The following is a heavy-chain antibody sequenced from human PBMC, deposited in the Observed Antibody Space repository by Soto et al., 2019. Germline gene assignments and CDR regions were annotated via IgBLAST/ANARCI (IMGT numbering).Heavy chain of an antibody. V-gene: IGHV4-39*01. CDR2: IYYSGST. J-gene: IGHJ5*02. CDR1: GGSISSSSYY. CDR3: ARHVVSEMEWLLFARWFDP. Sequence: QLQLQESGPGLVKPSETLSLTCTVSGGSISSSSYYWGWIRQPPGKGLEWIGSIYYSGSTYYNPSLKSRVTISVDTSKSQFSLKLSSVTAADTAVYSCARHVVSEMEWLLFARWFDPWGQGTLVTVSS. D-gene: IGHD3-3*01.